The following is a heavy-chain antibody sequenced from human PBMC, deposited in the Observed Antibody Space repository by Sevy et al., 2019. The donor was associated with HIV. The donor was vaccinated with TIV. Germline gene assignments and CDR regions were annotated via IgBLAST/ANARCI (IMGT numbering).Heavy chain of an antibody. V-gene: IGHV4-59*12. CDR1: GGSISSYY. J-gene: IGHJ4*02. D-gene: IGHD5-18*01. Sequence: SETLSLTYTVSGGSISSYYWSWIRQPPGKGLEWIGYIYYSGSTNYNPSLKSRVTISVDTSKNQFSLKLSSVTAADTAVYYCARTAAMVIGRGGFDYWGQGTLVTVSS. CDR3: ARTAAMVIGRGGFDY. CDR2: IYYSGST.